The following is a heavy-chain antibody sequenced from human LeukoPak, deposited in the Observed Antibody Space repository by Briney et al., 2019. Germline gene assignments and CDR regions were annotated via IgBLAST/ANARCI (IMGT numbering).Heavy chain of an antibody. CDR2: ISGSGGST. D-gene: IGHD3-9*01. J-gene: IGHJ4*02. V-gene: IGHV3-23*01. CDR3: AKDLSNYDILTGDFYDYFDY. CDR1: GFTFSSYA. Sequence: PGWSLRLSCAASGFTFSSYAMSWVRQAPGKGLEWVSAISGSGGSTYYADSVKGRFTISRDNSKNTLYLQMNSLRAEDTAVYYCAKDLSNYDILTGDFYDYFDYWGQGTLVTVSS.